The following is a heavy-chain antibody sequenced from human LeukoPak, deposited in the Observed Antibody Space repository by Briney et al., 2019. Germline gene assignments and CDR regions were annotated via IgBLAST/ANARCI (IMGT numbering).Heavy chain of an antibody. CDR1: GFTFSSYE. V-gene: IGHV3-48*03. D-gene: IGHD5-18*01. CDR2: ISSSGSTI. CDR3: ARDDDIYGHPDF. Sequence: GGSLRLSCAASGFTFSSYEMNWVRQAPGKGLEWVSYISSSGSTIYYADSVKGRFTISRDNSKKILHLQMTGLRADDTAVYYCARDDDIYGHPDFWGQGTLVTVSS. J-gene: IGHJ4*02.